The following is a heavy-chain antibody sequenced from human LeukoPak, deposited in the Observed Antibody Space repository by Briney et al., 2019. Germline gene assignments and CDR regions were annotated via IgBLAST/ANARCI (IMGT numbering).Heavy chain of an antibody. CDR3: ARDRRGAARPRHEFDY. V-gene: IGHV3-21*01. CDR1: GFTFSSYS. D-gene: IGHD6-6*01. J-gene: IGHJ4*02. Sequence: GGSLRLSCAASGFTFSSYSMNWVRQAPGKGLEWVSSISSSSSYIYYADSVKGRFTISRDNAKNSLYLQMNSLRAEDTAVYYCARDRRGAARPRHEFDYWGQGTLVTVSS. CDR2: ISSSSSYI.